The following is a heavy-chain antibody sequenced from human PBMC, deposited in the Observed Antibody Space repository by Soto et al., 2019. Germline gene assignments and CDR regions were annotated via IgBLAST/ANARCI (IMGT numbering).Heavy chain of an antibody. CDR2: ISAYNGNT. CDR1: GGTFSSYA. J-gene: IGHJ6*02. CDR3: ARRDGYNFHYYYGMDV. Sequence: ASVKVSCKASGGTFSSYAISWVRQAPGQGLEWMGWISAYNGNTNYAQKLQGRVTMTTDTSTSTAYMELRSLRSDDTAVYYCARRDGYNFHYYYGMDVWGQGTTVTVSS. D-gene: IGHD5-12*01. V-gene: IGHV1-18*01.